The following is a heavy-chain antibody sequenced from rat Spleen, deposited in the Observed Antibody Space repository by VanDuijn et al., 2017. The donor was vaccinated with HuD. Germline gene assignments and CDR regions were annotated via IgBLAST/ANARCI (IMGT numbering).Heavy chain of an antibody. CDR2: ISYGDSSGHSST. CDR3: ARRHYGYTDYFDY. J-gene: IGHJ2*01. CDR1: GFTFSDYY. V-gene: IGHV5-7*01. D-gene: IGHD1-9*01. Sequence: EVHLVESGGGLVQPGRSLRLSCAASGFTFSDYYMAWVRQAPTKGLEWFATISYGDSSGHSSTYYRDSVKGRFTISRDNAKSTMSLQMDSLRSEDTATYYCARRHYGYTDYFDYWGQGVMVTVSS.